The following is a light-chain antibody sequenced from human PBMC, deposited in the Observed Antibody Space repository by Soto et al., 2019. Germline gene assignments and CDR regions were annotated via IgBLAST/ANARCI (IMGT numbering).Light chain of an antibody. CDR3: SSYAGSYVLAV. CDR1: SSDVGGYDF. J-gene: IGLJ3*02. V-gene: IGLV2-11*01. CDR2: DVT. Sequence: QSALTQPRSVSGSPGQSVTLSCTGTSSDVGGYDFVSWYQQHPGKAPKLMIYDVTKRPSGVPDRFSGSKSGNSASLTISGLQAEDEADYYCSSYAGSYVLAVFGGGTKLTVL.